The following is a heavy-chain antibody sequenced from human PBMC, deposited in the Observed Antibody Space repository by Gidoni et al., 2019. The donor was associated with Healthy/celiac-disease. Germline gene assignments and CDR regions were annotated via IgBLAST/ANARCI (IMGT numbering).Heavy chain of an antibody. CDR1: GFTFSSYA. J-gene: IGHJ6*03. D-gene: IGHD3-3*01. CDR2: ISGSGGST. V-gene: IGHV3-23*01. CDR3: AKFSHYDFWSGYGDYYYYYMDV. Sequence: EVQLLESGGGLVQPGGSLRLSCAASGFTFSSYAMSWVRQAAGKGLEWVSAISGSGGSTYYADSVKGRFTISRDNSKNTLYLQMNSLRAEDTAVYYCAKFSHYDFWSGYGDYYYYYMDVWGKGTTVTVSS.